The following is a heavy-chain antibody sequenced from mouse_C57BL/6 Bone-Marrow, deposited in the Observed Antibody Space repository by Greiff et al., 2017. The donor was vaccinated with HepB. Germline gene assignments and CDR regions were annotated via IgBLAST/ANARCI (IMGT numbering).Heavy chain of an antibody. CDR3: ARRGTGAWFAY. CDR2: ISYDGSN. J-gene: IGHJ3*01. CDR1: GYSITSGYS. V-gene: IGHV3-6*01. D-gene: IGHD4-1*01. Sequence: VQLQQSGPGLVKPSQSLSLPCSVTGYSITSGYSWTWIRQFPGNQLEWMCYISYDGSNNSNPSLKNRISITRDTSKNQFFLKLNSGTTEDTATYYCARRGTGAWFAYWGQGTLVTVSA.